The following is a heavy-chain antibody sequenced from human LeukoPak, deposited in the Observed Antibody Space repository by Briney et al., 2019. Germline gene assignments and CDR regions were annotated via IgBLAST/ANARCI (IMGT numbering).Heavy chain of an antibody. J-gene: IGHJ6*03. CDR1: GGSISSGSYY. CDR2: IFTSGST. Sequence: PSQTLSLTCTVSGGSISSGSYYWSWIRQPAGKGLEWIGRIFTSGSTKYNPSLKSRVTISVDTSKNQFSLKLSSVTAADTAVYYCARVAVAPRGSRDYYMDVWGKGTTVTVSS. CDR3: ARVAVAPRGSRDYYMDV. D-gene: IGHD6-19*01. V-gene: IGHV4-61*02.